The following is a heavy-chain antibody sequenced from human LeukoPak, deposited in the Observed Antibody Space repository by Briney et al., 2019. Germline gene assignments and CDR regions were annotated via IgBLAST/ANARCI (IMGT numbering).Heavy chain of an antibody. CDR2: ISAYTGNT. V-gene: IGHV1-18*01. Sequence: ASVKVSCKPSGYTFTSYGISWVRQAPGQGLEWMGWISAYTGNTNYAQNLQGRVTMTTDTSTSTAYMELRSLRSDDTAVYYCARVGAIDHFDYWGQGTLVTVSS. CDR1: GYTFTSYG. CDR3: ARVGAIDHFDY. J-gene: IGHJ4*02. D-gene: IGHD1-26*01.